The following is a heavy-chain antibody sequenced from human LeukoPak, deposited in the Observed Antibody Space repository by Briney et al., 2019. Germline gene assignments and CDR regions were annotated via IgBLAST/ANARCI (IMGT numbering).Heavy chain of an antibody. V-gene: IGHV3-64*01. J-gene: IGHJ4*02. Sequence: GGSLRLSCAASGFTFNGYSMHWVRQAPGTGPEYISAISGNGDTTYYANSVKGRFTISRDNSKNTLYLQMGSLRVDDRALYYCAKEGSPGTLDYWGQGTLVTVSS. D-gene: IGHD1-26*01. CDR2: ISGNGDTT. CDR1: GFTFNGYS. CDR3: AKEGSPGTLDY.